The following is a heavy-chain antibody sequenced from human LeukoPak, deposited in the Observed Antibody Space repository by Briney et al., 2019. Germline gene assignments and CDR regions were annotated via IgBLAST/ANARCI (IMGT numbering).Heavy chain of an antibody. Sequence: SETLSLTCTVSGASISNSYRSWIRQPAGKGLEWIGRIYASGSTYYNPSLKGRVTMSVDTSKNQFSLKLTSVTAADTAIYYCARGSSGTGYYSFDYWGQGTQVTVTS. CDR2: IYASGST. J-gene: IGHJ4*02. CDR1: GASISNSY. CDR3: ARGSSGTGYYSFDY. D-gene: IGHD3-9*01. V-gene: IGHV4-4*07.